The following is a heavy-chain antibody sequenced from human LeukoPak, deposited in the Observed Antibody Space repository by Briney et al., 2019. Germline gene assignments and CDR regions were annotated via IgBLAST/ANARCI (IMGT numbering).Heavy chain of an antibody. CDR1: GFTFSSCW. J-gene: IGHJ4*02. D-gene: IGHD3/OR15-3a*01. CDR2: INGDGSST. V-gene: IGHV3-74*01. CDR3: ARDGLGSAHAN. Sequence: GGSLRLSCAASGFTFSSCWMHWVRQAPGKGLVWLSRINGDGSSTSYADSVKGRFTISRDNAKNTLYLQMNSLRAEDTAVYYCARDGLGSAHANWGQGTLVTVSS.